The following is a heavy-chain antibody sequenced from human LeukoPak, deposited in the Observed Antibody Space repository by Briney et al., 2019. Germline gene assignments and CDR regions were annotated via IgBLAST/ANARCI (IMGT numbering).Heavy chain of an antibody. D-gene: IGHD2-2*01. CDR3: ARDRDCSSTSCDYGMDV. CDR2: IYYSGNT. Sequence: PSQTLSLTCTVSGGSISSGGYYWSWIRQHPGKGLEWIGYIYYSGNTYHNPSLKSRITISVDTSKNQFSLKLSSVTAADTAVYYCARDRDCSSTSCDYGMDVWGQGTTVTVSS. CDR1: GGSISSGGYY. J-gene: IGHJ6*02. V-gene: IGHV4-31*03.